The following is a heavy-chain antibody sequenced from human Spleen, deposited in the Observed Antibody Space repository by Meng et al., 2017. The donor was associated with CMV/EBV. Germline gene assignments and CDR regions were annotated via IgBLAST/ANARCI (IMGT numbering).Heavy chain of an antibody. J-gene: IGHJ1*01. D-gene: IGHD2-21*01. Sequence: GSISSSHWWRFLRQPPEKGLEWIGVINHSGTTNYNPSLKRRVTISVDTSKHQFSLKLSSATAADTAVYYCARGRYCGGDCYFQYFQHWGQGTLVTVSS. CDR1: GSISSSHW. CDR2: INHSGTT. V-gene: IGHV4-4*02. CDR3: ARGRYCGGDCYFQYFQH.